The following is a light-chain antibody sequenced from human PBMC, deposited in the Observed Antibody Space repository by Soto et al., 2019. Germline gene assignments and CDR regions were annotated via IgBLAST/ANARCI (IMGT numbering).Light chain of an antibody. CDR3: WSYTSSSPYV. Sequence: QSALTQPASVSGSPGQSITISCTGTSSDVGGFNYVSWYQQHPGNAPKLMIYDEINRPSVVCNRFSGSKSGTTASLTISGSEDEAEDYYYSWSYTSSSPYVFGTGTKLTVL. CDR2: DEI. CDR1: SSDVGGFNY. V-gene: IGLV2-14*01. J-gene: IGLJ3*02.